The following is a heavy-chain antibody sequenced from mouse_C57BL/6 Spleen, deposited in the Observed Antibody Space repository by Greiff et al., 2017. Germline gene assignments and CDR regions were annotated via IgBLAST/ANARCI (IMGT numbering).Heavy chain of an antibody. D-gene: IGHD1-1*02. Sequence: QVQLQQSGAELVKPGASVKISCKASGYAFSSYWMNWVKQRPGKGLEWIGQIYPGDGDTNYNGKFKGKATLTADKSSSTAYMQLSSLTSEDSAVYFGAREGVGLGYFDYWGQGTTLTVSS. V-gene: IGHV1-80*01. CDR2: IYPGDGDT. CDR3: AREGVGLGYFDY. J-gene: IGHJ2*01. CDR1: GYAFSSYW.